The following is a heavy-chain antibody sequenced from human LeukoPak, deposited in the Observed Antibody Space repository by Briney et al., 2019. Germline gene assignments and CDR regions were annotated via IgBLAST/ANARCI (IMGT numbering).Heavy chain of an antibody. CDR2: LGSTGGST. V-gene: IGHV3-23*01. D-gene: IGHD3-10*01. J-gene: IGHJ4*02. Sequence: QPGGTLRLSCAASGFTFSSFAMSWVRQTPGRGLEWVSGLGSTGGSTYYADSVKGRFTISRDNSMNTLYLQVNSLRAEDTAVYYCAVHGSGSSMGAFDYWGQGALVPVSS. CDR1: GFTFSSFA. CDR3: AVHGSGSSMGAFDY.